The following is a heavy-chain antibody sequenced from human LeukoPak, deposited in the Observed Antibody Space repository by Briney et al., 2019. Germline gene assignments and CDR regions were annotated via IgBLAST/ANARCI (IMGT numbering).Heavy chain of an antibody. CDR1: GYTFTSYA. CDR2: INPNSGGT. V-gene: IGHV1-2*02. Sequence: ASVKVSCKASGYTFTSYAMNWVRQAPGQGLEWMGWINPNSGGTNYAQKFQGRVTMTRDTSISTAYMELSRLRSDDTAVYYCAIRSIAVAGEGTHFDYWGQGTLVTVSS. J-gene: IGHJ4*02. D-gene: IGHD6-19*01. CDR3: AIRSIAVAGEGTHFDY.